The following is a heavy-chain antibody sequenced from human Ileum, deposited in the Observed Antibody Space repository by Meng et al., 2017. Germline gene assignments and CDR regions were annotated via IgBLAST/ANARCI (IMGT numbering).Heavy chain of an antibody. D-gene: IGHD2-2*01. CDR3: ARFRGQTVVPAVPHGYYFDY. Sequence: QVQLQLWGAGRLEPSEPLSLTCAVYGGSFSGYYWSWIRQPPGKGLEWIGESNHSGSTNYNPSLKSRVTISVDTSKNQFSLKLSSVTAADTAVYYCARFRGQTVVPAVPHGYYFDYWGQGTLVTVSS. J-gene: IGHJ4*02. CDR2: SNHSGST. V-gene: IGHV4-34*01. CDR1: GGSFSGYY.